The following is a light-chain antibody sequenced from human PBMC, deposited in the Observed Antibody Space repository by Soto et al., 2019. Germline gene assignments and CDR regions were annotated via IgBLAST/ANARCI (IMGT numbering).Light chain of an antibody. CDR3: QQFYSAPIT. CDR1: QTIKNY. CDR2: SAS. V-gene: IGKV1-39*01. J-gene: IGKJ5*01. Sequence: DIQISQSPSSLSASVVDSVTITCQASQTIKNYLNWYQQKPGRAPNLLIYSASTLHSGVPSRFSGTKSATDFTLTITSLQPEDFATYYCQQFYSAPITFGQGTRLEIK.